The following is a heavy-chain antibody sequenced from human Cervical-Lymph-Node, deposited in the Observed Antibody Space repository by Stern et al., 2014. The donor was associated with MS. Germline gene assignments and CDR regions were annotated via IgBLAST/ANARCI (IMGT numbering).Heavy chain of an antibody. CDR1: EYNFNTHW. V-gene: IGHV5-51*03. J-gene: IGHJ5*02. CDR3: ARHGGPNWNHEAHNWFDP. D-gene: IGHD1-14*01. CDR2: IYPGNSDT. Sequence: VQLGQSGAEVKKPGESLKISCKGSEYNFNTHWIAWVRQMPGKGLERLGNIYPGNSDTRYNPSLQGQVSISADKSITTAYLHFSSLKASDSAMYFCARHGGPNWNHEAHNWFDPWGQGTLVTVSS.